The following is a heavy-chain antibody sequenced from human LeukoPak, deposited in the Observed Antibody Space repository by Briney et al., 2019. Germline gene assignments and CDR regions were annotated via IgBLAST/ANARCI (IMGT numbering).Heavy chain of an antibody. J-gene: IGHJ4*02. CDR1: GFTFSSYG. V-gene: IGHV3-33*01. D-gene: IGHD3-10*01. CDR3: AREPMVRGVIILDY. CDR2: IWYDGSNK. Sequence: GGSLRLSCAASGFTFSSYGMHWVRQAPGKGLEWVAVIWYDGSNKYYADSVKGRFTISRDNSKNTLYLQMNSLRAEDTAVYYCAREPMVRGVIILDYWGQGTLVTVSS.